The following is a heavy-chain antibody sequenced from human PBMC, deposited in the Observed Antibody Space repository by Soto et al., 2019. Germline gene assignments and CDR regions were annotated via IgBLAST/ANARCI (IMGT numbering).Heavy chain of an antibody. Sequence: QVQLQESGPGLVKPSETLSLTCTVSGGSISSYYWSWIRQPPGKGLEWIGYIYYSGSTNYNPSLKSRVNISVDTSKNQFSLKLSSVTAADTAVYYCASTLRGDSYGHFDYWGQGTLVTVSS. D-gene: IGHD5-18*01. V-gene: IGHV4-59*08. CDR1: GGSISSYY. J-gene: IGHJ4*02. CDR3: ASTLRGDSYGHFDY. CDR2: IYYSGST.